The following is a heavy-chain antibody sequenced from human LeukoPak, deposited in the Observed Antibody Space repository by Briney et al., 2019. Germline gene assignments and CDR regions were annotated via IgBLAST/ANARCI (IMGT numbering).Heavy chain of an antibody. J-gene: IGHJ5*02. V-gene: IGHV3-30-3*01. CDR3: ARDLGQYYDTSDNWFDP. CDR2: ISDDETYK. Sequence: GGSLRLSCAASGFTFNSYSMHWVRQAPGKGLEWVTAISDDETYKFYADSVKGRFTISRDNSKNTLNLQMNSLRAEDTAVYYCARDLGQYYDTSDNWFDPWGQGTLVTVSS. CDR1: GFTFNSYS. D-gene: IGHD3-22*01.